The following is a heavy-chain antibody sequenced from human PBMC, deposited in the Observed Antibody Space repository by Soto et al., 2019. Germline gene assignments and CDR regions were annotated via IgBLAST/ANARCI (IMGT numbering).Heavy chain of an antibody. V-gene: IGHV1-69*06. J-gene: IGHJ4*02. Sequence: QVQLVQSGAEVKKPGSSVKVSCKASGGTFSSYAISWVRQAPGQGLEWMGGIIPIFGTANYAQKFQGRVRITGDKTRTTAFLELISWRSEATAVYYCVRVFPGGSSAWYYSFDYRGRGTLVTVSS. CDR1: GGTFSSYA. CDR3: VRVFPGGSSAWYYSFDY. CDR2: IIPIFGTA. D-gene: IGHD6-19*01.